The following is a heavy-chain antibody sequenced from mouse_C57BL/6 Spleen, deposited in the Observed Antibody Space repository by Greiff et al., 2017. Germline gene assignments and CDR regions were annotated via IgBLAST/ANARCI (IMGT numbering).Heavy chain of an antibody. D-gene: IGHD3-2*02. J-gene: IGHJ4*01. Sequence: QVQLQQPGAELVRPGSSVKLSCKASGYTFTSYWMHWVKQRPIQGLEWIGNIDPSDSETHYNQKFKDKATLTVDKSSSTAYMQLSSLTSEDSAVYYCASGAGLYYAMYYWGQGTSVTVSS. CDR1: GYTFTSYW. CDR3: ASGAGLYYAMYY. CDR2: IDPSDSET. V-gene: IGHV1-52*01.